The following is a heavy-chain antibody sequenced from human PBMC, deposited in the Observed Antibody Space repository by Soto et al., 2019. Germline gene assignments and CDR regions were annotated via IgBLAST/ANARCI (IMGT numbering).Heavy chain of an antibody. CDR2: IYESGST. J-gene: IGHJ4*02. D-gene: IGHD2-2*01. Sequence: SETLSLTCAVSGDSMSRSAYSWTWIRQPPGKGLEWIGYIYESGSTHYNPSLKSRVTISVDWSKNQFFLKLSSVTAANTAVYYCARRDCISTTCYFYYWGQGTLVTVSS. V-gene: IGHV4-30-2*01. CDR1: GDSMSRSAYS. CDR3: ARRDCISTTCYFYY.